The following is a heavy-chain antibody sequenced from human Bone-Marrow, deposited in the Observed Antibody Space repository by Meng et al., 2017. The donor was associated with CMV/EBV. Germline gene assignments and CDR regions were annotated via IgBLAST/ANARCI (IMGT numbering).Heavy chain of an antibody. V-gene: IGHV4-39*07. J-gene: IGHJ6*02. CDR3: AKDILVGATYYYYGRAV. CDR2: IYYSGST. D-gene: IGHD1-26*01. Sequence: ESLKISCTVSGGSISSSSYYWGWIRQPPGKGLEWIGSIYYSGSTYYNPSLKSRVTISVDTSKNQFSLKLSSVTAEDTALYYCAKDILVGATYYYYGRAVWGQGHTV. CDR1: GGSISSSSYY.